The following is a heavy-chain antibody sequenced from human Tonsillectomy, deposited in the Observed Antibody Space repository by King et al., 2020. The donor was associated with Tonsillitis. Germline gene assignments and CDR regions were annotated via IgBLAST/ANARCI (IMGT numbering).Heavy chain of an antibody. CDR1: GGSISSSSYY. V-gene: IGHV4-39*01. J-gene: IGHJ4*02. Sequence: QLQESGPGLVKPSETLSLTCTVSGGSISSSSYYWGWIRQPPGKGLEWIGSIYYSGSTYYNPSLKSRVTISVDTSKNQFSLKLSSVTAADTAVYYCAGHTDGLYYFDYWGQGTLVTVSS. CDR2: IYYSGST. CDR3: AGHTDGLYYFDY. D-gene: IGHD5-24*01.